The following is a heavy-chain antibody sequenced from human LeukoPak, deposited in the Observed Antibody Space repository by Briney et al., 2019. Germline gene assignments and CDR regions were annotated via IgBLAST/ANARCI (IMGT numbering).Heavy chain of an antibody. V-gene: IGHV4-39*01. CDR2: IHYSGST. CDR1: GDSISASSYY. CDR3: ARHKDYYDSYMDV. Sequence: SETLSLTCSVSGDSISASSYYWGWIRQPPGKGLEWIGTIHYSGSTYYNPSLTSRVTISVDTSKNQFSLKLSSVTAADTAVYYCARHKDYYDSYMDVWGKGTTVTVSS. J-gene: IGHJ6*03.